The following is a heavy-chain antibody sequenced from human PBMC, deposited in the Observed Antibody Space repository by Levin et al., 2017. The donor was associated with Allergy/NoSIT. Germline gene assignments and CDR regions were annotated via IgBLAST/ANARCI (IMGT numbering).Heavy chain of an antibody. J-gene: IGHJ4*02. Sequence: PGDSLKISCAASGFTVSSNYMSWVRQAPGKGLEWVSVIYSGGSTYYADSVKGRFTISRDNSKNTLYLQMNSLRAEDTAVYYCAITRSWYLSVDYWGQGTLVTVSS. V-gene: IGHV3-66*01. CDR1: GFTVSSNY. D-gene: IGHD6-13*01. CDR2: IYSGGST. CDR3: AITRSWYLSVDY.